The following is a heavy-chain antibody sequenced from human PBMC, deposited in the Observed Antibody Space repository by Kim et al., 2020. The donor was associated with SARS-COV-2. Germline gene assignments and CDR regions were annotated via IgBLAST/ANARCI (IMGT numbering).Heavy chain of an antibody. D-gene: IGHD3-3*01. CDR2: INHSGGT. Sequence: SETLSLTCAVFGGSFSGYHWTWIRQSPGKGLEWVGEINHSGGTNCNPSLKKRVTISLDKSKNQLSLKLASGSAADTAVFYCARGRAGVGPSPILGLGPYYDYYAIDVWGQGTTITVSS. CDR3: ARGRAGVGPSPILGLGPYYDYYAIDV. CDR1: GGSFSGYH. J-gene: IGHJ6*02. V-gene: IGHV4-34*01.